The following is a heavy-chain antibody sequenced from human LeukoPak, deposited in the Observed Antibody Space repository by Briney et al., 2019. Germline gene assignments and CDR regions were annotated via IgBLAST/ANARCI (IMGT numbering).Heavy chain of an antibody. V-gene: IGHV4-34*01. J-gene: IGHJ5*02. Sequence: SETLSLTCAVYGGSFSGYSWSWIRQPPGKGLEWIGSIDNSGSTYYNPSLKSRVTISVDTSKDQFSLKLTSVTAADTAVYYCARPPGIAAAWFDPWGQGTLVTVSS. CDR2: IDNSGST. D-gene: IGHD6-13*01. CDR3: ARPPGIAAAWFDP. CDR1: GGSFSGYS.